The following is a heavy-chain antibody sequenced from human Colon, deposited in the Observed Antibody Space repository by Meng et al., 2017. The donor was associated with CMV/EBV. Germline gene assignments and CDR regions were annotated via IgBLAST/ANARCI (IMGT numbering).Heavy chain of an antibody. D-gene: IGHD3-10*01. Sequence: QQWAHGLLKPSETLSLTCVFSGGSFSNYYWSGIRQSPGKGLEWIGDIHQSGITNHNPSLKSRVTISIDTSKNQFSLKLSSVTAADTALYYCAGGTYQAWEVLYFWGQGTLVTVSS. J-gene: IGHJ4*02. CDR3: AGGTYQAWEVLYF. CDR1: GGSFSNYY. CDR2: IHQSGIT. V-gene: IGHV4-34*01.